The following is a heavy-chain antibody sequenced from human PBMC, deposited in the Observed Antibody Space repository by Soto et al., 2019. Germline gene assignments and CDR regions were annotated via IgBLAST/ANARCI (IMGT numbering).Heavy chain of an antibody. CDR3: AKYLFGGYCSGGSCYPNSEFDY. CDR2: ISGSGGST. Sequence: GGSLRLSCAASGFTFSSYAMSWVRQAPGKGLEWVSAISGSGGSTYYADSVMGLFTISRDNSKYTLYLQMNSLRAEDTAVYYCAKYLFGGYCSGGSCYPNSEFDYWGQGTLVTVSS. D-gene: IGHD2-15*01. V-gene: IGHV3-23*01. CDR1: GFTFSSYA. J-gene: IGHJ4*02.